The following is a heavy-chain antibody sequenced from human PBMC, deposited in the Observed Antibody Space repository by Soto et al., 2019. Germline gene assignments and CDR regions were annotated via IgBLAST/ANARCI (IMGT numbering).Heavy chain of an antibody. CDR1: GGSISSYY. D-gene: IGHD2-2*01. J-gene: IGHJ6*02. CDR2: IYTSGST. V-gene: IGHV4-4*07. CDR3: ARAQRDIVVVPAAISYYYYGMDV. Sequence: SETLSLTCTVSGGSISSYYWSWIRQPAGKGLEWIGRIYTSGSTNYNPSLKSRVTMSVDTSKNQFSLKLSSVTAADTAVYYCARAQRDIVVVPAAISYYYYGMDVWGQGTTVTVSS.